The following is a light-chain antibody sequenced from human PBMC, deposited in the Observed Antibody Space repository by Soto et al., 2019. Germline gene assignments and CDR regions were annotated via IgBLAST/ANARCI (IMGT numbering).Light chain of an antibody. CDR2: GAS. V-gene: IGKV3-15*01. J-gene: IGKJ4*01. CDR3: QQYNNWPLT. Sequence: EIVMTQSPATLSVSPWERATLSCTASQSLSSNLAWYQQKPGQAPRLLIYGASTRATGIPARFSGSGSGTEFTLTISSLQSEDFTVYYCQQYNNWPLTFGGGTKVDI. CDR1: QSLSSN.